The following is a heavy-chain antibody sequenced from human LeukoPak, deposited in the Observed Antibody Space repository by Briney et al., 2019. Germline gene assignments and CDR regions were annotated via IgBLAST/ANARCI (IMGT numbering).Heavy chain of an antibody. CDR3: AKAGGHCSGGSCYSSYYYGMDV. Sequence: GGSLRLSCAASGFTFSSYAMHWVRQAPGKGLEWVSAISGSGGSTYYADSVKGRFTISRDNSKNTLYLQMNSLRAEDTAVYYCAKAGGHCSGGSCYSSYYYGMDVWGQGTTVTVSS. D-gene: IGHD2-15*01. CDR1: GFTFSSYA. J-gene: IGHJ6*02. V-gene: IGHV3-23*01. CDR2: ISGSGGST.